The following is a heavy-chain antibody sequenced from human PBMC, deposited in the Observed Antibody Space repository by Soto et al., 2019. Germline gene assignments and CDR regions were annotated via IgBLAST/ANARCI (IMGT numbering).Heavy chain of an antibody. CDR1: GYTFTSYD. J-gene: IGHJ4*02. CDR3: ARRAETNGWNGFGADKYYFDF. Sequence: QVQLVQSGAEVRKPGASVKVSCEASGYTFTSYDIYWVRQATGQGLEWMGWMNPSTGNSGYAQKFPGRVTMTSDTSISTAHMELSSLRSEDTAVYYCARRAETNGWNGFGADKYYFDFWGQGTLVTVSS. V-gene: IGHV1-8*01. D-gene: IGHD1-1*01. CDR2: MNPSTGNS.